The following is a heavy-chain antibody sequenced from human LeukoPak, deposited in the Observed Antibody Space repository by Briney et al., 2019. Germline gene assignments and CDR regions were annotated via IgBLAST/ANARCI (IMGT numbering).Heavy chain of an antibody. CDR1: GGXFSSYP. Sequence: SVKVSCKASGGXFSSYPISWVRRAPGQGLELMGRIIPILGIVNYAQKFQGRVTITADKSTSTAYMEQSSLRSGDTAVYFCASRYYDSSDYYKYYFDYWGQGTLVTVSS. CDR2: IIPILGIV. V-gene: IGHV1-69*02. D-gene: IGHD3-22*01. CDR3: ASRYYDSSDYYKYYFDY. J-gene: IGHJ4*02.